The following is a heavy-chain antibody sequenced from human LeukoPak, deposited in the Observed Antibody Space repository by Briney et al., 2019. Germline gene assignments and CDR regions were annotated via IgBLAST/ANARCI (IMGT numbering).Heavy chain of an antibody. CDR1: GGSITSYY. CDR3: AREEDGSGSYVDHKTVDY. Sequence: PSETLSLTCTVSGGSITSYYWSWIRQSAGKGLEWVGRIYSRGSTNYNPSLKSRVTMSVDTSKNQFSLKLSSVTAADTAVYYCAREEDGSGSYVDHKTVDYWGQGILVTVSS. D-gene: IGHD3-10*01. CDR2: IYSRGST. J-gene: IGHJ4*02. V-gene: IGHV4-4*07.